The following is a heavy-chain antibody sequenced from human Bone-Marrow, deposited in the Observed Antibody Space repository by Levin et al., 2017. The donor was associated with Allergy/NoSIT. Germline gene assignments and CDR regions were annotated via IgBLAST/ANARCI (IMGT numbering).Heavy chain of an antibody. V-gene: IGHV3-20*04. CDR1: GFTYDEYG. Sequence: GGSLRLSCAASGFTYDEYGMSWVRQLPTKGLQWVASINWNGGSSSYVDSVKGRFTISRDNAQNSLFLQLNSLRAEDTALYYCVRTRLFGTGRYFDSWGPGTLVTVSS. CDR2: INWNGGSS. D-gene: IGHD3-10*01. CDR3: VRTRLFGTGRYFDS. J-gene: IGHJ5*01.